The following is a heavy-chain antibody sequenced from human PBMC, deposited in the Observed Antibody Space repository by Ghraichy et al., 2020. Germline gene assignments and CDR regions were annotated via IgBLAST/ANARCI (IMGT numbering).Heavy chain of an antibody. J-gene: IGHJ2*01. V-gene: IGHV4-30-4*01. D-gene: IGHD4-17*01. CDR2: IYYSGST. Sequence: SETLSLTCTVYGGSISSGDYYWSWIRQPPGKGLEGICYIYYSGSTYYNPSLKSRVTISVDTSKNQFSLKLSSLTATDTAVYYCARSYGDSYFDLWGRGTLVTVSS. CDR1: GGSISSGDYY. CDR3: ARSYGDSYFDL.